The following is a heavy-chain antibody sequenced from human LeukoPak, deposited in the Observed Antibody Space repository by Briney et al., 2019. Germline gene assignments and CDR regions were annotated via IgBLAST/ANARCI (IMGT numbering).Heavy chain of an antibody. Sequence: ASVKVSCKASGYTFTDYFLHWVRQAPGQGLEWMGRINPNSGGTNYAQKFQGRVTMTRDTSISTAYMELSRLRSDDTAVYYCAGAGTNYYYYMDVWGKGTTVTVSS. CDR2: INPNSGGT. D-gene: IGHD6-13*01. CDR1: GYTFTDYF. V-gene: IGHV1-2*06. CDR3: AGAGTNYYYYMDV. J-gene: IGHJ6*03.